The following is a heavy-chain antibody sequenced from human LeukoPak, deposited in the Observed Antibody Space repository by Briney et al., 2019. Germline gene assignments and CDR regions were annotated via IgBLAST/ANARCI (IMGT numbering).Heavy chain of an antibody. CDR3: AREPDYGDYGNDAFDI. Sequence: GGSLRLSCAASGFTFSSYAMHWVRQAPGKGLEYVSAISSNGGSTYYANSVKGRFTISRDNSKNTLYLQMGSLRAEDMAVYYCAREPDYGDYGNDAFDIWAKGQWSPSLQ. J-gene: IGHJ3*02. V-gene: IGHV3-64*01. CDR2: ISSNGGST. CDR1: GFTFSSYA. D-gene: IGHD4-17*01.